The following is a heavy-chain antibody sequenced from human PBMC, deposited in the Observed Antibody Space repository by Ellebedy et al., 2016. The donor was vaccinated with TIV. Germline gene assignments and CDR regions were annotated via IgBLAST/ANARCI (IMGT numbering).Heavy chain of an antibody. CDR3: ARGRHGSNWNPYCDFDL. D-gene: IGHD1-1*01. CDR1: GGSINGYY. Sequence: MPSETLSLTCTVSGGSINGYYWTWIRQPPGKGLDWIGYIDYTESTNYNPSLKSRHTMSLDTSTNQFSLRLPSVIAADTAVYDCARGRHGSNWNPYCDFDLWGRGTLVTVSS. V-gene: IGHV4-59*08. J-gene: IGHJ2*01. CDR2: IDYTEST.